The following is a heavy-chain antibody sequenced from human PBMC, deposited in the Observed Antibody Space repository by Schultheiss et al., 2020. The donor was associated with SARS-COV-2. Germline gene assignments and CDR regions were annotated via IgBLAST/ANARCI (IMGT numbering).Heavy chain of an antibody. CDR2: ILSSGTT. CDR3: AKSRRHY. CDR1: GFTFSNHW. Sequence: GGSLRLSCAASGFTFSNHWMTWVRQAPGKGLEWVSTILSSGTTHYADSVKGRLTISRDNSRNTLSLQMNSLRADDTAVYYCAKSRRHYWGQGTLVTVSS. V-gene: IGHV3-23*01. J-gene: IGHJ4*02.